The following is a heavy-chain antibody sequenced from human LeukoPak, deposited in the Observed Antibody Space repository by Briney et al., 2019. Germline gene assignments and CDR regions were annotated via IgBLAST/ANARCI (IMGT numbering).Heavy chain of an antibody. CDR3: ARKIVGATDDAFDI. D-gene: IGHD1-26*01. CDR1: GFTFSSYW. J-gene: IGHJ3*02. V-gene: IGHV3-7*01. Sequence: PGGSLRLSCAASGFTFSSYWMSWVRQAPGKGLEWAANIKQDGSEKYYVDSVKGRFTISRDNAKNSLYLQMNSLRAEDTAVYYCARKIVGATDDAFDIWGQGTMVTVSS. CDR2: IKQDGSEK.